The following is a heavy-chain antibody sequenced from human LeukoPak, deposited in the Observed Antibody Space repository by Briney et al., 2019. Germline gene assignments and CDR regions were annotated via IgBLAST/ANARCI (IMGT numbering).Heavy chain of an antibody. D-gene: IGHD2-15*01. CDR3: LGYCSGGSCYSGAH. Sequence: GGSLRLSCAASGFTFSSYAMNWVRQAPGKGLEWVSGISTTGDNTYYADSVKGRFTIARDNSKNTQSLHMNSLRAEDTAVYYCLGYCSGGSCYSGAHWGQGTLVTVSS. J-gene: IGHJ4*02. CDR2: ISTTGDNT. V-gene: IGHV3-23*01. CDR1: GFTFSSYA.